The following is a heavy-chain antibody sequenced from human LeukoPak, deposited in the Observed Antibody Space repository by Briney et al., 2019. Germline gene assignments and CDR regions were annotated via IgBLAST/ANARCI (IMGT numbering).Heavy chain of an antibody. D-gene: IGHD2-2*01. V-gene: IGHV3-74*01. Sequence: TGGSLRLSCAASGFTFSSYWMHWVRQAPGKGLVWVSRINSDGSSTSYADSVKGRFTISRDNAKNTLYLQMNSLRAEDTAVYYCARWDIVVVPTATAGYYYYYMDVWGKGTTVTVSS. CDR1: GFTFSSYW. CDR2: INSDGSST. CDR3: ARWDIVVVPTATAGYYYYYMDV. J-gene: IGHJ6*03.